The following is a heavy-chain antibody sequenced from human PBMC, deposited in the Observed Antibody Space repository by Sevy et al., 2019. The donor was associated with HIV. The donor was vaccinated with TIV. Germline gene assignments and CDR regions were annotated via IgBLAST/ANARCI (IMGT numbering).Heavy chain of an antibody. J-gene: IGHJ6*02. CDR2: INPKSGAT. CDR1: GYTFSDSGFY. V-gene: IGHV1-2*02. Sequence: ASVKVSCKASGYTFSDSGFYVHWVRQAPGQGLEWMGWINPKSGATNYEQKFQGRVTMTRDTSVSTANMELSRRTSDDTAVYYCARESYDFWTGPVDYDYGMDVWGQGTTVTVSS. D-gene: IGHD3-3*01. CDR3: ARESYDFWTGPVDYDYGMDV.